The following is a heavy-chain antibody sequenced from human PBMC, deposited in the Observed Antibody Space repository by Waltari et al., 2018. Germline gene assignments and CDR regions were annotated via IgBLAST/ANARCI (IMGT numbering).Heavy chain of an antibody. J-gene: IGHJ4*02. V-gene: IGHV3-11*04. CDR2: IRGSGSSK. CDR1: GFTFGDYY. D-gene: IGHD1-7*01. Sequence: QVQLVESGGGLVKPGGSLGLSCVASGFTFGDYYMSWIRQAPGKGLEWVSHIRGSGSSKDYADSVKGRFTISRDNAKNSLYLQMNSLRAEDTGVYYCARGNNWNYGPKYYFDYWGQGSLVTVSS. CDR3: ARGNNWNYGPKYYFDY.